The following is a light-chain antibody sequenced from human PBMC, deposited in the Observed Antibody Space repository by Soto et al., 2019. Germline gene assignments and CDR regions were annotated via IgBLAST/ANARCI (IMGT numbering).Light chain of an antibody. CDR3: QQHSSWPLT. V-gene: IGKV3-15*01. J-gene: IGKJ2*01. CDR2: SVS. CDR1: QSISSS. Sequence: IVMTQSPATLPVSPGERATLSCRASQSISSSTLAWYQQKPGQPPRLLIYSVSSRAAGIPARFSGSGSGTEFTPTSSRLQSEAFAVYYCQQHSSWPLTFGQGTKLEI.